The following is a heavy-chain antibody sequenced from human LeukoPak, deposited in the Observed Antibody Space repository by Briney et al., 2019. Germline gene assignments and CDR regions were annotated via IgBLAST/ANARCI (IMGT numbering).Heavy chain of an antibody. J-gene: IGHJ6*02. CDR2: IKQDGSEK. CDR3: ARDAVDTANAV. CDR1: GFTFSNYW. Sequence: GGSLRLSCAASGFTFSNYWMTWVRQAPGKGLEWVANIKQDGSEKSYVDSVKGRFAISRDNAKSTLYLQMNSLRAEDTAVYYCARDAVDTANAVWGQGTTVTVSS. D-gene: IGHD5-18*01. V-gene: IGHV3-7*01.